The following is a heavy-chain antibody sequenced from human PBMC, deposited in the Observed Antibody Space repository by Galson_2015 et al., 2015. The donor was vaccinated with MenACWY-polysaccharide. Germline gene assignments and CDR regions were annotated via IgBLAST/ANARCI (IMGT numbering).Heavy chain of an antibody. V-gene: IGHV1-69*02. CDR3: ARVDCSGGHCYFAY. CDR1: GDSLNNYS. D-gene: IGHD2-15*01. Sequence: SVKVSCKASGDSLNNYSIGWVRQAPGQGPEWMGRIIPFATMENYAQKFQGRVQISADTSANTVYMQLNSLRSDDTAVYFCARVDCSGGHCYFAYWGQGTLVTVSS. J-gene: IGHJ4*02. CDR2: IIPFATME.